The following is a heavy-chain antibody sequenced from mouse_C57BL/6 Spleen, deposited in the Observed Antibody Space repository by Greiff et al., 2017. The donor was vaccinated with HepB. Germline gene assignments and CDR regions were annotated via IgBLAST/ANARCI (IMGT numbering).Heavy chain of an antibody. D-gene: IGHD1-1*01. Sequence: VKLMESGAELVRPGASVTLSCKASGYTFTDYEMHWVKQTPVHGLEWIGAIDPETGGTAYNQKFKGKAILTADKSSSTAYTELRSLTSEDSAVYYCTREGGKYYGSSRDAMDYWGQGTSVTVSS. CDR2: IDPETGGT. CDR1: GYTFTDYE. CDR3: TREGGKYYGSSRDAMDY. V-gene: IGHV1-15*01. J-gene: IGHJ4*01.